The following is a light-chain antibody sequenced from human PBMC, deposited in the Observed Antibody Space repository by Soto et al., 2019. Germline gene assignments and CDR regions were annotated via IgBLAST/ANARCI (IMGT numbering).Light chain of an antibody. V-gene: IGLV1-40*01. Sequence: QSALTQPASVSGAPGQWVTFSCTGTSYNIGKGYDVPWYQHLTGKVPKLLIYGNTNRPSGVPDRFSGSKSGTSAFLTITGLQAEDEADYYCKSFAIRMNLVFGGGTKVTVL. CDR3: KSFAIRMNLV. CDR2: GNT. J-gene: IGLJ2*01. CDR1: SYNIGKGYD.